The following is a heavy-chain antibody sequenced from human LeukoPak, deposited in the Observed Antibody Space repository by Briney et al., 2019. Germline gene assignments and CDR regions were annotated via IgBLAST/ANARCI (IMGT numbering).Heavy chain of an antibody. D-gene: IGHD3-16*01. V-gene: IGHV3-30-3*01. CDR3: ARDGGDTGSFDY. CDR2: ISYDGSDK. J-gene: IGHJ4*02. Sequence: PGGSLRLSCAASGFTFSSYAMHWVRQAPGKGLEWVAVISYDGSDKYYADSVKGRLTVSRDNSKNTVYLQMNNLRLEDTAIYYCARDGGDTGSFDYWGQGTLVTVSS. CDR1: GFTFSSYA.